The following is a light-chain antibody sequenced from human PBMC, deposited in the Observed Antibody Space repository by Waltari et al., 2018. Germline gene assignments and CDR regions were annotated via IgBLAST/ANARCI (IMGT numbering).Light chain of an antibody. CDR1: QTINGW. J-gene: IGKJ4*01. Sequence: DIQMTQSPSTLSASVGDRVTITCRASQTINGWLAWYQQKPGKAPKLLIYDSSNLETGVPSRFSGSGSGTDFSFTISSLQPEDIATYYCLQSDNLPLTFGGGTKVEIK. V-gene: IGKV1-33*01. CDR2: DSS. CDR3: LQSDNLPLT.